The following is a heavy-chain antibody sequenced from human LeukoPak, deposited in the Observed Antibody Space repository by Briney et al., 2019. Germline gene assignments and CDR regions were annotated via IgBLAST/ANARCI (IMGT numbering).Heavy chain of an antibody. CDR2: INPNSGGT. Sequence: ASVKVSCKASGYTFTGYYMHWVRQAPGQGLEWMGWINPNSGGTNYAQKFQGRVTMTRDTSISTAYMELSRLRSDDTAVYYCARAALGYCSSTSCHDYWGQGTLVTVSS. CDR3: ARAALGYCSSTSCHDY. CDR1: GYTFTGYY. J-gene: IGHJ4*02. D-gene: IGHD2-2*01. V-gene: IGHV1-2*02.